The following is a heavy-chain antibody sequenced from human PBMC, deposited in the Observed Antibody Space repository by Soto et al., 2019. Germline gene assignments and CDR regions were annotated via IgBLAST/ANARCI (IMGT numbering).Heavy chain of an antibody. D-gene: IGHD1-1*01. CDR1: GYTFTTYG. CDR2: ISAYNGNT. J-gene: IGHJ4*02. V-gene: IGHV1-18*01. CDR3: AITGEAYNLRLHFWPLTY. Sequence: QVQLVQSGAEVKKPGASVKVSCKASGYTFTTYGISWVRQAPGQGLEWMGWISAYNGNTNYAQKLQGRVTMTTDTSTSTAYMELRSLRSDDTAVYYCAITGEAYNLRLHFWPLTYWGQGTLVTVSS.